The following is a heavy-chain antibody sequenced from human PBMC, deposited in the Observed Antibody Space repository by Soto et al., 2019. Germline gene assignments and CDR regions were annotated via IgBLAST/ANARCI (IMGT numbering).Heavy chain of an antibody. CDR3: AKQKGENVDTASDY. D-gene: IGHD5-18*01. CDR2: VSGSGGST. V-gene: IGHV3-23*01. J-gene: IGHJ4*02. Sequence: EVQLLESGGGLVQPGGSLRLSCAASGFTFSSYAMSWVRQAPGKGLEWVSGVSGSGGSTYYADSVKGRFTISRDNSKNTLYLQMSSLRAEDTAVYYCAKQKGENVDTASDYWGQGTLVTVSS. CDR1: GFTFSSYA.